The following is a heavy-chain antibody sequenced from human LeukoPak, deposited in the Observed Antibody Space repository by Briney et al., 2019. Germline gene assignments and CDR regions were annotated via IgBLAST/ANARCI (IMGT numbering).Heavy chain of an antibody. CDR3: ARSERPFYYGSGPLWYFDL. CDR1: GGSISSYY. J-gene: IGHJ2*01. CDR2: IYYSGST. D-gene: IGHD3-10*01. Sequence: PSETLSLTCTVSGGSISSYYWSWIRQPPGKGLEWIGYIYYSGSTNYNPSLKSRVTISVDTSKNQFSLKLSSVTAADTAVYYCARSERPFYYGSGPLWYFDLWGRGTLVTVSS. V-gene: IGHV4-59*01.